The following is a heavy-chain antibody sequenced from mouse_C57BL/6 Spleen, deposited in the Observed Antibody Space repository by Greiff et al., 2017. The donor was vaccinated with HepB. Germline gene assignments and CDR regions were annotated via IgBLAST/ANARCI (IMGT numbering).Heavy chain of an antibody. D-gene: IGHD4-1*01. CDR1: GFTFSDYY. Sequence: EVKLMESEGGLVQPGRSMKLSCTAPGFTFSDYYMAWVRQVPEKGLEWVANINYDGSSTYYLDSLKSRFIISVDNAKNIPYLQMSSLKSEDTATYYCARDWDWYFDVWGTGTTVTVSS. J-gene: IGHJ1*03. CDR2: INYDGSST. CDR3: ARDWDWYFDV. V-gene: IGHV5-16*01.